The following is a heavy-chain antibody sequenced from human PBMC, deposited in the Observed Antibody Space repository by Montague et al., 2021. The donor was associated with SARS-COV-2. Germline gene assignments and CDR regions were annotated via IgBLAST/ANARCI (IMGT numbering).Heavy chain of an antibody. CDR1: GVSITSTNW. D-gene: IGHD4-11*01. CDR2: ISYGGIA. Sequence: SETLSLPCAVSGVSITSTNWWSLVRQPPGKELEWIGEISYGGIATYNPSLKSRATISMDRSRNLFSLKLSSVTAADTAIYYCAGKVLTVPADYWGQGTLVTVS. CDR3: AGKVLTVPADY. J-gene: IGHJ4*02. V-gene: IGHV4-4*02.